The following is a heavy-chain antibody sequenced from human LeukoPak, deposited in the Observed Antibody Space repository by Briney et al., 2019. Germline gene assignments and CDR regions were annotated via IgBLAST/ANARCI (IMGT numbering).Heavy chain of an antibody. D-gene: IGHD1-26*01. Sequence: PSETLSLTCTVSGGSISIFYWNWIRQPPGKGLEWIGSIYSSGSTTYNLSLKSRVTISGDTSKNQFSLKLTSVTAADTAVYYCTRDRELGFWGQGTLVTVSS. CDR3: TRDRELGF. CDR1: GGSISIFY. V-gene: IGHV4-59*01. CDR2: IYSSGST. J-gene: IGHJ4*02.